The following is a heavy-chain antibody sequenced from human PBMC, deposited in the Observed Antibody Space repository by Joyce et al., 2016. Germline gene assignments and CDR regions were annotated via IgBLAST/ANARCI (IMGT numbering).Heavy chain of an antibody. CDR3: ARVPGFH. V-gene: IGHV3-53*01. CDR1: GFSVSNNY. CDR2: IYSGGDT. Sequence: EVQLVESGGGLIQPGGSLRLSCAASGFSVSNNYMTWVRQAPGEGLEWGSFIYSGGDTYYADSVKGRFTISRDKNTLYLQMNSLRVEDTAVYYCARVPGFHWGQGTLVTVSS. J-gene: IGHJ4*02.